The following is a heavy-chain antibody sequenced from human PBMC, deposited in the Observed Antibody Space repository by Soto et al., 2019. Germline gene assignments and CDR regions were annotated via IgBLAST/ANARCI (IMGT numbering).Heavy chain of an antibody. D-gene: IGHD5-12*01. CDR2: IYYSGST. CDR3: AQEELEGGYHIFDN. V-gene: IGHV4-39*01. CDR1: GGSISSSSYY. Sequence: PSETLSLTCTVSGGSISSSSYYWGWIRQPPGKGLEWIGSIYYSGSTDYNPSLKSRVTISVDTSKNQFSLKLSSVTAADTAVYSCAQEELEGGYHIFDNWGQGTLVTVSS. J-gene: IGHJ4*02.